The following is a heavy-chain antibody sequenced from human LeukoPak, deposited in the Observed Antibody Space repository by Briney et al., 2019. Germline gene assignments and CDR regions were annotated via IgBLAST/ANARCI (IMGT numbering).Heavy chain of an antibody. CDR2: ISYDGSNK. D-gene: IGHD5-12*01. CDR1: GFTFSSFA. CDR3: ARDRAAGYSGYDWQARDAFDL. V-gene: IGHV3-30-3*01. J-gene: IGHJ3*01. Sequence: PGRSLRLSCAASGFTFSSFAMHWVRQAPGKGLEWVALISYDGSNKYYADSVKGRFTISRDNSKNTLSLEMNSLRVEDTSVYYCARDRAAGYSGYDWQARDAFDLWGQGTLVTVSS.